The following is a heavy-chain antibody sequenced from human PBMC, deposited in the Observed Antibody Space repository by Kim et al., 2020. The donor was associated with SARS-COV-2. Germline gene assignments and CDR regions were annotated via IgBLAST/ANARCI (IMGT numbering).Heavy chain of an antibody. Sequence: DSVEGRLPISKDNSKNPLYLQMNSLRAEDTAVYYCAAIGMVRGVIDYFDYWGQGTLVTVSS. J-gene: IGHJ4*02. V-gene: IGHV3-23*03. CDR3: AAIGMVRGVIDYFDY. D-gene: IGHD3-10*01.